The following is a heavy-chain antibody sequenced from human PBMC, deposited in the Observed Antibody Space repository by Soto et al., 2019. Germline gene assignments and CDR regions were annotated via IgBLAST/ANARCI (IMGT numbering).Heavy chain of an antibody. Sequence: QVQLVQSGAEVKKPGASVKVSCKASGYTFTSYGISWVRQAPGQGLEWMGWISAYNGNTNHAQKPKGRVTMTTETSTSTAYMELRSLRSDDTAVYYCARVVGSIAAAGPDYWGQGTLVTVSS. V-gene: IGHV1-18*01. CDR3: ARVVGSIAAAGPDY. CDR2: ISAYNGNT. D-gene: IGHD6-13*01. CDR1: GYTFTSYG. J-gene: IGHJ4*02.